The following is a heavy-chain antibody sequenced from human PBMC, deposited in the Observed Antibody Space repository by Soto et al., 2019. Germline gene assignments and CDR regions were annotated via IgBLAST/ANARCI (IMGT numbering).Heavy chain of an antibody. CDR1: GFTFSTYG. V-gene: IGHV3-30*18. Sequence: QVQLVESGGGVVQPGGSLRLSCAVSGFTFSTYGMHWVRQAPGKGLEWVAFISDDGSKNYYIDSVKGRFIISRDNSKNTLYLQMNRLRSEDTAAYYCAKDIMGVVAVDQYNNMDVCGQGTTVSVSS. D-gene: IGHD3-22*01. CDR3: AKDIMGVVAVDQYNNMDV. CDR2: ISDDGSKN. J-gene: IGHJ6*02.